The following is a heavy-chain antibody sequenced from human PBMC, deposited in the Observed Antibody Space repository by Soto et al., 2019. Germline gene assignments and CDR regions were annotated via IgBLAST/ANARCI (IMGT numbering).Heavy chain of an antibody. J-gene: IGHJ4*02. CDR2: ISAYNGNT. CDR3: ARDRDDYGDYGDSNDY. Sequence: ASVKVSCKASGYTFTSYGISWVRQAPGQGLEWMGWISAYNGNTNYAQKLQGRVTMTTDTSTSTAYMELRSLRSDDTAVYYCARDRDDYGDYGDSNDYWGQGTLVTVSS. D-gene: IGHD4-17*01. V-gene: IGHV1-18*01. CDR1: GYTFTSYG.